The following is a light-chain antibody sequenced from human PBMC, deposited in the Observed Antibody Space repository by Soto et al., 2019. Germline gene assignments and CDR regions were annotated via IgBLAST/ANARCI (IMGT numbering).Light chain of an antibody. V-gene: IGKV2-28*01. J-gene: IGKJ5*01. Sequence: DIVLTQSPLSLPVTPGEPASFSCRSSQSLLHSNGYNYLGWYLQKPGQSPQFLIYLGSNRASGVPDRFSGSGSGTDFTLRISRVEAEDVGVYYCMQALQTITFGQGTRLEIK. CDR1: QSLLHSNGYNY. CDR2: LGS. CDR3: MQALQTIT.